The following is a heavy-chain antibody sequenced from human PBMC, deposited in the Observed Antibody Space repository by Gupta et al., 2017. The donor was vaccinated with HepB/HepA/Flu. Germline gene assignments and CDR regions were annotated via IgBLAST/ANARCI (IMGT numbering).Heavy chain of an antibody. CDR2: IGGAGDTT. CDR3: AKSDHAYGEKIVQ. Sequence: EAELLESGGDLVKSGGSLRTVGTGSGLTFVLESTEWVRQARGKGLERVSYIGGAGDTTYYADSVRGRFTVSRDNSQRELYLQMNSLIVDDTATYFCAKSDHAYGEKIVQWGQGTLVSVSS. D-gene: IGHD4-17*01. J-gene: IGHJ4*02. V-gene: IGHV3-23*01. CDR1: GLTFVLES.